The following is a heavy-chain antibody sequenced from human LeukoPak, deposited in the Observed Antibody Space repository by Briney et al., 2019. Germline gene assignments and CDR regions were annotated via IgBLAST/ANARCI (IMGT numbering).Heavy chain of an antibody. D-gene: IGHD4-11*01. CDR2: IYYSGNT. Sequence: SETLSLTCTVSGGSVSSGIYYWSWIRQPPGTGLEWIGYIYYSGNTNYNPSLKNRVTISVDTSKNQFSLRLSSVTAADTAVYFCARGPSTVSVWFDPWGQGTLVTVSS. CDR3: ARGPSTVSVWFDP. J-gene: IGHJ5*02. V-gene: IGHV4-61*01. CDR1: GGSVSSGIYY.